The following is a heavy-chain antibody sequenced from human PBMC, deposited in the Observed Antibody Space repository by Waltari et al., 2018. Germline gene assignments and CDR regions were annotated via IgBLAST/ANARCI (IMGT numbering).Heavy chain of an antibody. CDR2: INPNSGNT. CDR3: ARLNWNYVPVQDV. CDR1: GYNFTSYA. D-gene: IGHD1-7*01. V-gene: IGHV1-8*03. J-gene: IGHJ6*02. Sequence: QVQLVQSGAEGKKPGASVKVSCKASGYNFTSYALNWVQQATGQGLEWMGWINPNSGNTGYEQKVQGRVTITRNTSIITAYMELSSLRSEDTAVYYCARLNWNYVPVQDVWGQGTTVTVSS.